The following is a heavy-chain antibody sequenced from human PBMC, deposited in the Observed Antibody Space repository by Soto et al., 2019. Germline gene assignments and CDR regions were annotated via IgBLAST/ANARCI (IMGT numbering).Heavy chain of an antibody. Sequence: TLSLTCTVSGGSISSGGYYWSWIRQHPGKGLEWIGYIYYSGSTYYNPSLKSRVTISVDTSKNQFSLKLSSVTAADTAVYYCARENDSSGYTNDYWGQGTLVTVSS. J-gene: IGHJ4*02. CDR3: ARENDSSGYTNDY. D-gene: IGHD3-22*01. V-gene: IGHV4-31*03. CDR1: GGSISSGGYY. CDR2: IYYSGST.